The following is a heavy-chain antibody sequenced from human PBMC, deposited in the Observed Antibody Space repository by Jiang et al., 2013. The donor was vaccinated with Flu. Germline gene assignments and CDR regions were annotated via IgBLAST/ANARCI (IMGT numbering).Heavy chain of an antibody. CDR1: GFTFSSYS. CDR3: ARGLYCSSTSCYFSDY. D-gene: IGHD2-2*01. V-gene: IGHV3-21*01. Sequence: RLSCAAPGFTFSSYSMNWVRQAPGKGLEWVSSISSSSSYIYYADSVKGRFTISRDNAKNSLYLQMNSLRAEDTAVYYCARGLYCSSTSCYFSDYWGQGTLVTVSS. CDR2: ISSSSSYI. J-gene: IGHJ4*02.